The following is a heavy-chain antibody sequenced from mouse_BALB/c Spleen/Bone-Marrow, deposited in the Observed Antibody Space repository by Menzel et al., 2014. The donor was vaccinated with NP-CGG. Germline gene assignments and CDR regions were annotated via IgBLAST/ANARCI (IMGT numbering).Heavy chain of an antibody. Sequence: VQLQQSGAELVKPGASVKLSYKASGYTFTSYWMHWVKQRPGPGLEWIGEIDPSDSYTNYNQKFKGKATLTVDKSSSTAYMQLSSLTSEDSAVYFCARWLLRYYAMDDWGQGTSVTVSS. D-gene: IGHD2-3*01. CDR3: ARWLLRYYAMDD. V-gene: IGHV1-69*02. CDR1: GYTFTSYW. J-gene: IGHJ4*01. CDR2: IDPSDSYT.